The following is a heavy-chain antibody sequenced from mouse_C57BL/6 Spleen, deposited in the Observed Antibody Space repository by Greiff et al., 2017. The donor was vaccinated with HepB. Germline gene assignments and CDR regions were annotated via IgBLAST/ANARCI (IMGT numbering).Heavy chain of an antibody. D-gene: IGHD1-1*01. CDR1: GYTFTSYW. J-gene: IGHJ4*01. Sequence: QVQLQQPGAELVKPGASVKLSCKASGYTFTSYWMHWVKQRPGQGLEWIGMIHPNSGSTNYNEKFKSKATLTVDKSSSTAYMQLSSLISEDSAVYYCARPGATVVNYAMDYWGQGTSVTVSS. CDR3: ARPGATVVNYAMDY. V-gene: IGHV1-64*01. CDR2: IHPNSGST.